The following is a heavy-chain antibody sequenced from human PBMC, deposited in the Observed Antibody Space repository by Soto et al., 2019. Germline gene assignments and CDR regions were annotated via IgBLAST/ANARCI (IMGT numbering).Heavy chain of an antibody. Sequence: ASVKVSCKASGYTFTSYGISWARQAPGQGLEWMGWISAYNGNTNYAQKLQGRVTMTTDTSTSTAYMELRSLRSDDTAVYYCARGYCSSTSCYRPAGYYYYYGMDVWGQGTTVTVSS. CDR3: ARGYCSSTSCYRPAGYYYYYGMDV. D-gene: IGHD2-2*02. CDR2: ISAYNGNT. CDR1: GYTFTSYG. V-gene: IGHV1-18*01. J-gene: IGHJ6*02.